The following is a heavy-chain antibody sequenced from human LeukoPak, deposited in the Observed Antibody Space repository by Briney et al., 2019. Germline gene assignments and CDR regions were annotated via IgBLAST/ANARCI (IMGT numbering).Heavy chain of an antibody. D-gene: IGHD1-14*01. V-gene: IGHV3-21*01. J-gene: IGHJ6*02. Sequence: GGSLRLSCAASGFTFSSYSMNWVRQAPGKGLEWVSSIGSSSSYIYYADSVKGRFTISRDNAKNSLYLQMNSLRAEDTAVYYCAARPIATGYYYGMDVWGQGTTVTVSS. CDR3: AARPIATGYYYGMDV. CDR1: GFTFSSYS. CDR2: IGSSSSYI.